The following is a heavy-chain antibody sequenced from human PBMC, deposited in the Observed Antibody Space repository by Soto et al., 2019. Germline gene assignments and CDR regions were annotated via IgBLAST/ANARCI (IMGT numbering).Heavy chain of an antibody. CDR1: GGTFSSYA. J-gene: IGHJ6*02. Sequence: QVQLVQSGAEVKKPGSSVKVSCKASGGTFSSYAISWVRQAPGQGLEWMGGIIPIFGTANYAQKFQGRVTITADNSTSTAYMELSSLRSEDTAGYYCARLIGDYSGSGSYYYYYSGMDVWVQGTKVTVSS. CDR3: ARLIGDYSGSGSYYYYYSGMDV. V-gene: IGHV1-69*06. D-gene: IGHD3-10*01. CDR2: IIPIFGTA.